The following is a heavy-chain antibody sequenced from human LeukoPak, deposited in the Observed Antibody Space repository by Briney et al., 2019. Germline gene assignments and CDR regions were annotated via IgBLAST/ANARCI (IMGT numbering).Heavy chain of an antibody. J-gene: IGHJ5*02. CDR3: ARDLTTIVGAST. V-gene: IGHV4-30-4*08. D-gene: IGHD1-26*01. CDR2: IYYSGST. Sequence: PSETLSLTCTVSGGSISSSSYYWSWIRQPPGKGLEWIGYIYYSGSTYYNPSLKSRVTISVDTSKNQFSLKLSSVTAADTAVYYCARDLTTIVGASTWGQGTLVTVSS. CDR1: GGSISSSSYY.